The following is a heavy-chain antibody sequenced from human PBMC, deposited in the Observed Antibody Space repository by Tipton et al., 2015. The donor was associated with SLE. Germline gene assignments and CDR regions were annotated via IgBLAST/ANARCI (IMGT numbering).Heavy chain of an antibody. CDR1: GGSISSHY. V-gene: IGHV4-59*11. Sequence: TLSLTCTVSGGSISSHYWSWIRQPPGKGLEWIGYIYYSGSTNYNPSLKSRVTISVDTSKNQFSLKLSSVTAADTAVYYCARDRRGVVAADYYYCGMDVWGQGTTVTVSS. CDR2: IYYSGST. J-gene: IGHJ6*02. CDR3: ARDRRGVVAADYYYCGMDV. D-gene: IGHD2-15*01.